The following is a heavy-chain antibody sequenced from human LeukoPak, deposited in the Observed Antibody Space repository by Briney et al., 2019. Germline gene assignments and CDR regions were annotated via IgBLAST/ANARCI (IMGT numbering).Heavy chain of an antibody. Sequence: HLGGSLRLSCAGSGFTFRNYWMGWVRQPPGKGLEWVANIRQDGGDNHYVDSVKGRSTISRDNARNSLSLQMNSLRAEDTAVYYCTKWSTSGSYYTEWGQGTLVIVSS. V-gene: IGHV3-7*01. D-gene: IGHD3-10*01. CDR2: IRQDGGDN. J-gene: IGHJ4*02. CDR1: GFTFRNYW. CDR3: TKWSTSGSYYTE.